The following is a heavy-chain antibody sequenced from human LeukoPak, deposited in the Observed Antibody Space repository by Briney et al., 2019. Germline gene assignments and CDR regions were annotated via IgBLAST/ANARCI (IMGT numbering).Heavy chain of an antibody. CDR2: IYYSGST. D-gene: IGHD5-18*01. CDR1: GGSISSNSYY. J-gene: IGHJ6*03. V-gene: IGHV4-39*07. Sequence: SETLSLTCTVSGGSISSNSYYWGWIRQPPGKGLEWIGSIYYSGSTYYNPSLESRVTISVDTSKNQFSLKLSSVTAADTAVYYCARGGYSYGCYYVDVWGKGTTVTISS. CDR3: ARGGYSYGCYYVDV.